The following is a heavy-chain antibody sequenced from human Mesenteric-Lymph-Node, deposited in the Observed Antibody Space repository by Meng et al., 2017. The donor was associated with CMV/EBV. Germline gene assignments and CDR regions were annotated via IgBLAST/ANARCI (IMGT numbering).Heavy chain of an antibody. J-gene: IGHJ6*02. CDR2: INPSGGST. CDR3: ARSTSTAMVPYYYYYYGMDV. Sequence: ASVKVSCKASGYTFTSYYMHWVRQAPGQGLEWMGIINPSGGSTSYAQKFQGRVTMTRDTSTSTVYMELSSLRSEDTAVYYCARSTSTAMVPYYYYYYGMDVWGQGTTVTVSS. CDR1: GYTFTSYY. D-gene: IGHD5-18*01. V-gene: IGHV1-46*01.